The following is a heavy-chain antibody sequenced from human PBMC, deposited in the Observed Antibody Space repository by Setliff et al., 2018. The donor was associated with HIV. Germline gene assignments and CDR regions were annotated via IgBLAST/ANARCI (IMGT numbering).Heavy chain of an antibody. CDR1: GGSISGYF. CDR3: ARDLPELTGRSFDP. CDR2: IYTSGST. V-gene: IGHV4-4*07. J-gene: IGHJ5*02. D-gene: IGHD7-27*01. Sequence: SETLSLTCNVSGGSISGYFWTWIRQPAGKGLEWIGRIYTSGSTNYNPSLKSQLSMSIDTSKNHFSLRLTSVTAADTAVYYCARDLPELTGRSFDPWGQGIQVTVSS.